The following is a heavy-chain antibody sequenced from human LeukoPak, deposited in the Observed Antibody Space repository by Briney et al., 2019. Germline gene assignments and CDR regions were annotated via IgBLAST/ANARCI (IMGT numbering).Heavy chain of an antibody. J-gene: IGHJ6*03. D-gene: IGHD1-26*01. Sequence: TGGSLRLSCAASGFTFDDYGKSWVRQAPGKGLEWVSGINWNGGSTGYADSVKGRFTISRDNAKNSLYLQMNSLRAEDTALYYCAREGGIVGAITGPYYYYMDVWGKGTTVTVSS. CDR2: INWNGGST. CDR3: AREGGIVGAITGPYYYYMDV. V-gene: IGHV3-20*04. CDR1: GFTFDDYG.